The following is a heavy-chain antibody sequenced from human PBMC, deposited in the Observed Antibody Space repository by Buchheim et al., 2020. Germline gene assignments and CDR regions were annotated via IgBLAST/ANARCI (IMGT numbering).Heavy chain of an antibody. CDR1: GFTFSSYW. J-gene: IGHJ4*02. D-gene: IGHD6-19*01. CDR3: ARSSSGSFDY. Sequence: EVQLVESGGGLIQPGGSLRLSCAASGFTFSSYWMQWVRQAPGKGLVWVSRINTDGSSTTYADSVKGRFTISSDSAKNTLYLQMNSLRADDTAVYYCARSSSGSFDYWGQGTL. CDR2: INTDGSST. V-gene: IGHV3-74*01.